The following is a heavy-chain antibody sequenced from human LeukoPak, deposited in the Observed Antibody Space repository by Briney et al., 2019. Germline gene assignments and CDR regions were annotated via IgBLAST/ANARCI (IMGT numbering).Heavy chain of an antibody. CDR1: GFTSSDYW. Sequence: GGSLRLSCAVSGFTSSDYWMHWVRQAPGKGLVWVSRFKNDGSSATYADSVKGRFTISRDEAKNTLYLQMNSLRVEDTAVYYCARLTRVGYNSYVYWGQGTLVTASS. J-gene: IGHJ1*01. CDR2: FKNDGSSA. CDR3: ARLTRVGYNSYVY. V-gene: IGHV3-74*01. D-gene: IGHD5-24*01.